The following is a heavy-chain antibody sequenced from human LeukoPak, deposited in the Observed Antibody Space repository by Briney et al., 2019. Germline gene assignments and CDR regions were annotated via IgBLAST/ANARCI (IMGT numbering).Heavy chain of an antibody. D-gene: IGHD3-22*01. CDR1: GFTFSSYA. CDR3: ARPPSTYYYDSSGYYYRYFDY. Sequence: PGGSLRLSCAASGFTFSSYAMHWVRQAPGKGLEWVAVISYDGSNKYYADSVKGRFTISRDNSKNTLYLQMNSLRAEDTAVYYCARPPSTYYYDSSGYYYRYFDYWGQGTLVTVS. J-gene: IGHJ4*02. V-gene: IGHV3-30-3*01. CDR2: ISYDGSNK.